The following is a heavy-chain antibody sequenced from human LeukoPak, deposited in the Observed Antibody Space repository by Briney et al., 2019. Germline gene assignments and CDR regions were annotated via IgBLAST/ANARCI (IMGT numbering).Heavy chain of an antibody. CDR1: GFTFSSYG. V-gene: IGHV3-33*06. D-gene: IGHD3-22*01. CDR3: AKRADSSGYYYFDY. Sequence: GRSLRLSCAGSGFTFSSYGMHWVRQAPGKGLEWVAVIWYDGSNKYYADSVKGRFTISRDNSKNTLYLQMNSLRAEDTAVYYCAKRADSSGYYYFDYWGQGTLVTVSS. CDR2: IWYDGSNK. J-gene: IGHJ4*02.